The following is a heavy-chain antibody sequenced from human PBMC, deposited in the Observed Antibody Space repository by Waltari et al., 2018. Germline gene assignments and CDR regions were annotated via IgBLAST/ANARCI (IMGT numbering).Heavy chain of an antibody. Sequence: EVQLVVSGGDLVQPGGSLRLYCAAFGFPFSSVEMNWVGKAPGNGLEWVSFISSTGDLKNLAVYVKSRFAFSRDNAKNAVYLQMNSLTAEDTAIYYCIGGVIWGQGTMVTVSS. J-gene: IGHJ3*02. CDR1: GFPFSSVE. D-gene: IGHD3-16*01. V-gene: IGHV3-48*03. CDR2: ISSTGDLK. CDR3: IGGVI.